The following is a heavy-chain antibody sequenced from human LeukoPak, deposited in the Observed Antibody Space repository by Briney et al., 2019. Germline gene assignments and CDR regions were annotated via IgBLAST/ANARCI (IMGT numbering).Heavy chain of an antibody. V-gene: IGHV3-7*01. Sequence: GGSLRLSCAASGFTFSNYWMSWVRQSPGKGLEWVANIKQDGSEKFYVDSVKGRLTISRDNAKNSLYLQMNSLRVEDTAVYYCARVQGSSGPGIFEYWGQGTLVTVSS. CDR1: GFTFSNYW. CDR2: IKQDGSEK. CDR3: ARVQGSSGPGIFEY. J-gene: IGHJ4*02. D-gene: IGHD6-19*01.